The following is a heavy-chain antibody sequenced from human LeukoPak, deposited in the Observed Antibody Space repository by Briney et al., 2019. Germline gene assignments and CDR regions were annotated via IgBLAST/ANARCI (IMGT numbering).Heavy chain of an antibody. CDR1: GVTFSSYA. D-gene: IGHD3-22*01. J-gene: IGHJ6*03. CDR3: ARVSRYDSSGYYQINYYYMDV. CDR2: IIPIFGTA. V-gene: IGHV1-69*06. Sequence: SVKVSCKASGVTFSSYAISWVRQAPGQGLEWMGGIIPIFGTANYAQKFQGRVTITADKSTSTAYMELISLRSEDTAVYYCARVSRYDSSGYYQINYYYMDVWGKGTTVTVSS.